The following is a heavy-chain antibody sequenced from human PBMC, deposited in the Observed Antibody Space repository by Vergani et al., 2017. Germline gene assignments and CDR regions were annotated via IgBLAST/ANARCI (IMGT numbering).Heavy chain of an antibody. D-gene: IGHD6-6*01. J-gene: IGHJ6*02. Sequence: QLQLQESGPGLVKPSETLSLTCTVSGGSISSSSYYWGWIRQPPGKGLEWIGSIYYSGSTYYNPSLKSRVTISVDTSKNQFSLKLSSVTAADTAVYYCARVGRPAARPPETSYYYGMDVWGQGP. CDR2: IYYSGST. CDR3: ARVGRPAARPPETSYYYGMDV. CDR1: GGSISSSSYY. V-gene: IGHV4-39*07.